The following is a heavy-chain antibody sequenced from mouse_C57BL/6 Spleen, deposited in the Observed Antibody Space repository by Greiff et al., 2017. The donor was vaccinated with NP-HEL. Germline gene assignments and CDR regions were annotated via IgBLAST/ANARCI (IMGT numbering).Heavy chain of an antibody. CDR3: ASGTGVYFDY. CDR1: GFSLTSYG. D-gene: IGHD4-1*01. J-gene: IGHJ2*01. CDR2: IWSGGST. Sequence: VQRVESGPGLVQPSQSLSITCTVSGFSLTSYGVHWVRQSPGKGLEWLGVIWSGGSTDYNAAFISRLSISKDNSKSQVFFKMNSQQADDTAIYYCASGTGVYFDYWGQGTTLTVSS. V-gene: IGHV2-2*01.